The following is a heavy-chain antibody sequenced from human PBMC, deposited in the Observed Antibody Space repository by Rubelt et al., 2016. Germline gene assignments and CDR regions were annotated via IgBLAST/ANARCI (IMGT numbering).Heavy chain of an antibody. CDR3: TKDIRSGTYRDY. J-gene: IGHJ4*02. V-gene: IGHV3-23*01. CDR1: GFTFSSYA. D-gene: IGHD1-26*01. Sequence: EVQLLESGGSLVQPGESLRLSCAASGFTFSSYAMSWVRQAPGKGLEWVSAISGSGANTYYADSVKGRLTISRDNSKNTLYLQMSSLRAEDTAVYYCTKDIRSGTYRDYWGQGTLVTVSS. CDR2: ISGSGANT.